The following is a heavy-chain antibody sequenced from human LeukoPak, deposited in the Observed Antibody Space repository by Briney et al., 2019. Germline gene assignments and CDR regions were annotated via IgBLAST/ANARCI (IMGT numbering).Heavy chain of an antibody. CDR3: ARNPPIVVVPAAINYFDY. V-gene: IGHV3-48*01. CDR1: GFAFSSYS. J-gene: IGHJ4*02. D-gene: IGHD2-2*01. Sequence: GGSLRLSCAASGFAFSSYSMNWVRQAPGKGLEWVSYISSSSSTIYYADSVKGRFTISRDNAKNSLYLQMNSLRAEDTAVYYCARNPPIVVVPAAINYFDYWGQGTLVTVSS. CDR2: ISSSSSTI.